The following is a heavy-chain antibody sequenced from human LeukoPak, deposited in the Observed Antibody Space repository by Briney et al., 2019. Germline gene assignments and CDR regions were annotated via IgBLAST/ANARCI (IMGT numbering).Heavy chain of an antibody. Sequence: GGSLRLSCAASGFIFSSYWMTWVRQAPGKGLEWVANIKTDGSQIYYVDSVKGRFTISRDNAKNSLYLQMNSLRAEDTAVYYCARFIAAPYYFDYWGRGTLVTVSS. J-gene: IGHJ4*02. D-gene: IGHD6-13*01. V-gene: IGHV3-7*01. CDR1: GFIFSSYW. CDR3: ARFIAAPYYFDY. CDR2: IKTDGSQI.